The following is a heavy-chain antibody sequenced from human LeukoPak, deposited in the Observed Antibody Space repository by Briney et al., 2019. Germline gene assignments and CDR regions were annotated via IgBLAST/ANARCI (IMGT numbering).Heavy chain of an antibody. V-gene: IGHV3-15*01. CDR2: IKSKTDGGTT. CDR1: GFTFSNAW. CDR3: TTDITIFGVVTPGGY. Sequence: ETGGPLRLSCAASGFTFSNAWMSWVRQAPGKGLEWVGRIKSKTDGGTTDYAAPVKGRFTISRDDSKNTLYLQMNSLKTEDTAVYYCTTDITIFGVVTPGGYWGQGTLVTVSS. D-gene: IGHD3-3*01. J-gene: IGHJ4*02.